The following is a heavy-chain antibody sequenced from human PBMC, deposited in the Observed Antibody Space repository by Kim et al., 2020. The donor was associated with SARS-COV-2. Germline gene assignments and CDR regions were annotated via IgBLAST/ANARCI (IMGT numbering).Heavy chain of an antibody. CDR2: ISWNSGSI. CDR1: GFTFDDYA. CDR3: AKGRQQLVLIAEYFQH. Sequence: GGSLRLSCAASGFTFDDYAMHWVRQAPGKGLEWVSGISWNSGSIGYADSVKGRFTISRDNAKNSLYLQMNSLRAEDTALYYCAKGRQQLVLIAEYFQHWGQGTLVTVSS. V-gene: IGHV3-9*01. J-gene: IGHJ1*01. D-gene: IGHD6-13*01.